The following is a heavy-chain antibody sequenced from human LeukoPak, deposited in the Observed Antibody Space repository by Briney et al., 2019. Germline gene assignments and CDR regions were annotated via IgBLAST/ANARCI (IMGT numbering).Heavy chain of an antibody. CDR1: GGSISSYY. CDR2: ISYSGST. CDR3: ARARMNLFDY. V-gene: IGHV4-59*12. J-gene: IGHJ4*02. Sequence: PSETLSLTCTVSGGSISSYYWSWIRQPPGRGLEWIGYISYSGSTNYNPSLKSRVTMSVDTSKNQFSLKLSSVTAADTAVYYCARARMNLFDYWGQGTLVTVSS.